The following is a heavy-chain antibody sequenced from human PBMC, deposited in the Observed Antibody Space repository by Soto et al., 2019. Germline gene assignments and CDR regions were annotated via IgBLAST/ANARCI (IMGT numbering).Heavy chain of an antibody. Sequence: GGSLRLSCAASGFTFSSYSMNWVRQAPGKGLEWVSSISSSSSYIYYADSVKGRFTISRDNAKNSLYLQMNSLRAEDTAVYYCARSSGDYVFDIWGQGTMVTVSS. V-gene: IGHV3-21*01. J-gene: IGHJ3*02. CDR1: GFTFSSYS. D-gene: IGHD4-17*01. CDR3: ARSSGDYVFDI. CDR2: ISSSSSYI.